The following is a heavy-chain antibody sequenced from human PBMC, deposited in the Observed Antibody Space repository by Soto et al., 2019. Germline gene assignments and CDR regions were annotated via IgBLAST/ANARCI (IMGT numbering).Heavy chain of an antibody. Sequence: PGESLKISCKASGYTFTSYWIGWVRQMPGKGLEWMGIIYPEDSDTRYSPSFQGQVTISVDKSINTAHLQWSSLKASDTAMYYCARQDGWYRSYYYGMDAWGQGTTVTVP. CDR2: IYPEDSDT. V-gene: IGHV5-51*01. CDR1: GYTFTSYW. J-gene: IGHJ6*02. D-gene: IGHD6-19*01. CDR3: ARQDGWYRSYYYGMDA.